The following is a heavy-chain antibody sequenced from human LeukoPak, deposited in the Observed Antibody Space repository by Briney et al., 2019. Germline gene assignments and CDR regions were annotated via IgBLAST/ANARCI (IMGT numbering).Heavy chain of an antibody. CDR2: ISGNGGST. CDR1: GFTFSSYA. J-gene: IGHJ5*02. Sequence: GGSLRLSCAASGFTFSSYAMSWVRQAPGKGLEWVSAISGNGGSTYYADSVKGRFTISRDNARNTLYLQMNSLRAEDTAVYYCARFAYDSGSLSWGQGALVTVSS. D-gene: IGHD3-10*01. V-gene: IGHV3-23*01. CDR3: ARFAYDSGSLS.